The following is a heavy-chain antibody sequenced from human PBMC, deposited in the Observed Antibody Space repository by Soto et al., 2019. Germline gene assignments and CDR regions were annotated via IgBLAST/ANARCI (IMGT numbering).Heavy chain of an antibody. CDR1: GGSISTSAYF. J-gene: IGHJ5*02. V-gene: IGHV4-39*01. D-gene: IGHD1-1*01. Sequence: PSETLSLTCAVSGGSISTSAYFWDWIRQPPGKGLEWIGSIYYIGNTYYNPSLKSRVTISIDTSENQFSLRLNSVPAADTAVYFCARRGSAVSVATGFDPWGQGTPVTVS. CDR3: ARRGSAVSVATGFDP. CDR2: IYYIGNT.